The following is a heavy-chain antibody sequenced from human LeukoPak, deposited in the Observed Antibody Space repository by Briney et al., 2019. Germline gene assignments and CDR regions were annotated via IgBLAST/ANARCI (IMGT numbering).Heavy chain of an antibody. D-gene: IGHD6-19*01. V-gene: IGHV3-21*01. Sequence: SGGSLRLSCAASGFTFSSYSMNWVRQAPGKGLEWVSSISSSSSYIYYADSVKGRFTISRDNAKNSLYLQMNSLRAEDTAVYYCARGTYSSGWCEGGNWFDPWGQGTLVTVSS. CDR2: ISSSSSYI. CDR1: GFTFSSYS. CDR3: ARGTYSSGWCEGGNWFDP. J-gene: IGHJ5*02.